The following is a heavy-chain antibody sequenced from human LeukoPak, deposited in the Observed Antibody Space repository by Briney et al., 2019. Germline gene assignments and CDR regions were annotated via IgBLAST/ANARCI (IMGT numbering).Heavy chain of an antibody. J-gene: IGHJ4*02. CDR3: ARDGYNYFDY. V-gene: IGHV1-69*04. Sequence: ASVKVSCKASGGTFSSYAIIWVRQAPGQGLEWMGRIIPILGIANYAQKFQGRVTITADKSTSTAYMELSSLRSEDTAVYYCARDGYNYFDYWGQGTLVTVSS. CDR1: GGTFSSYA. CDR2: IIPILGIA. D-gene: IGHD5-24*01.